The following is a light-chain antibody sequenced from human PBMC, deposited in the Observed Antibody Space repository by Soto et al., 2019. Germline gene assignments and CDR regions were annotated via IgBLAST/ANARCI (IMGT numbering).Light chain of an antibody. Sequence: DIQMTQSPSFVSASVGDRVTITCRASQGISSWLAWYQHKPGRAPKLLIHAASSLESGVPSRFSGSGSGTDXXXXXXXXXXXXFATYYCQQTTSFPLTFGGGTKVEIK. V-gene: IGKV1-12*01. CDR1: QGISSW. CDR2: AAS. J-gene: IGKJ4*01. CDR3: QQTTSFPLT.